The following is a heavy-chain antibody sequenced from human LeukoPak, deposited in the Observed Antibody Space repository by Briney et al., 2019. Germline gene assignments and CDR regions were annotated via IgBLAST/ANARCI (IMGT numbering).Heavy chain of an antibody. J-gene: IGHJ4*02. CDR2: ISSSSSTI. CDR3: ARDSVYGSFFDY. CDR1: GFTFSTYS. Sequence: PGGSLTLSCAASGFTFSTYSMNWVRPAPGKGLDWVSYISSSSSTIYYADSVKGRFTISRDNAKNSLYLQMNSLRDEDTAVYYCARDSVYGSFFDYWGQGILVTVSS. V-gene: IGHV3-48*02. D-gene: IGHD3-10*01.